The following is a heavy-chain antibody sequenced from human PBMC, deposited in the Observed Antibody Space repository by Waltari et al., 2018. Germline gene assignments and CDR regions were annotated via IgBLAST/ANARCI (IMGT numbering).Heavy chain of an antibody. D-gene: IGHD7-27*01. Sequence: QVQLQESGPGLVKPSETLSLTCTVPGGSISSYYWSWIRQPPGKGLEWIGYIYYRGSTNYNPSLKSRVTISVDTSKNQFSLKLSSVTAADTAVYYCARSRQGLGYYYYMDVWGKGTTVTVSS. CDR3: ARSRQGLGYYYYMDV. CDR2: IYYRGST. J-gene: IGHJ6*03. V-gene: IGHV4-59*01. CDR1: GGSISSYY.